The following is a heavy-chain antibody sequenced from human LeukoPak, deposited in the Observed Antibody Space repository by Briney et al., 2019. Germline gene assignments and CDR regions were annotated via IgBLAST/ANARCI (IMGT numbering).Heavy chain of an antibody. Sequence: GGSLRLSCAAPGFTFNNYAMSWVRQAPGKGLEWVSAISASGGTTYYADSVKGRFTISRDNSENTLFLQMNGLRAEDTAVYYCAKEPREYCSSTSCPNWFDSWGQGTLVTVSS. D-gene: IGHD2-2*01. V-gene: IGHV3-23*01. J-gene: IGHJ5*01. CDR1: GFTFNNYA. CDR2: ISASGGTT. CDR3: AKEPREYCSSTSCPNWFDS.